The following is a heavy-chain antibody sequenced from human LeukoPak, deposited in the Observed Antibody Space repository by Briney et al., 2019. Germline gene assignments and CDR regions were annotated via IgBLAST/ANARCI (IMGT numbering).Heavy chain of an antibody. CDR2: IVVGSGNT. CDR3: AAVGGYGSGSCYGWFDP. V-gene: IGHV1-58*01. CDR1: GFTFTSSA. Sequence: ASVKVSCKASGFTFTSSAVQWVRQARGQRLEWIGWIVVGSGNTNYAQKFQERVTITRDMSTSTAYMELSSLRSEDTAVYYCAAVGGYGSGSCYGWFDPWGQGTLVTVSS. J-gene: IGHJ5*02. D-gene: IGHD3-10*01.